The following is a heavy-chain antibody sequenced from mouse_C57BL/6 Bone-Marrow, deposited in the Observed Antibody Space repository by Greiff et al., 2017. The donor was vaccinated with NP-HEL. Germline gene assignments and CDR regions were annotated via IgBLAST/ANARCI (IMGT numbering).Heavy chain of an antibody. CDR1: GYTFTSYT. V-gene: IGHV1-4*01. Sequence: VQLQQSGAELARPGASVKMSCKASGYTFTSYTMHWVKQRPGQGLEWIGYINPSSGYTKYNQKFKDKATLTADKSSSTAYMQLSSLTSEDSAVYYCARFGTTVVENAMDYWGQGTSVTVSS. D-gene: IGHD1-1*01. J-gene: IGHJ4*01. CDR3: ARFGTTVVENAMDY. CDR2: INPSSGYT.